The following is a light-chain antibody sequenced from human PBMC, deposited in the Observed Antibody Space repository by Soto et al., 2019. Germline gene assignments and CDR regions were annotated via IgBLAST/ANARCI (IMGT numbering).Light chain of an antibody. CDR2: DAS. V-gene: IGKV3-20*01. CDR1: QSVRSSY. CDR3: QQYGNSPVT. Sequence: EIVLTQSPGTLSLSPGERATLSCRASQSVRSSYIVWYQQKVGQAPRLLIYDASSRATGIPDRFSGSGSGTDFTLTISRLEPEDFAVYYCQQYGNSPVTFGQGTKVEIK. J-gene: IGKJ1*01.